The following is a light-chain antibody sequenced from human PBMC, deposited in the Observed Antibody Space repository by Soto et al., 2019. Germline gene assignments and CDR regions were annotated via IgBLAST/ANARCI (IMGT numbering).Light chain of an antibody. CDR2: DVT. CDR1: SSNIGSSI. J-gene: IGLJ3*02. CDR3: CSYAGFYTLV. V-gene: IGLV1-44*01. Sequence: QSVLTQPPSASGTPGQRVTISCSGGSSNIGSSIVNWYQQLPGTAPKLLIYDVTKRPSGVPDRFSGSKSGNTASLTISGLQAEDESEYYCCSYAGFYTLVFGGGTKLTVL.